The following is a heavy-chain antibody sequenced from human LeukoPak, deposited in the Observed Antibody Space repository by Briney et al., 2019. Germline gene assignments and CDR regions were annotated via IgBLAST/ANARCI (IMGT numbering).Heavy chain of an antibody. Sequence: PGGSLRLSCAASGFTFRTSGMNWVRQAPGKGLEWVAKIKQDGSEKYYVDSVKGRFTISRDNAKTSLYLQMNSLRAEDTAVYYCVGGSGSYWGQGTLVTVSS. CDR1: GFTFRTSG. CDR2: IKQDGSEK. CDR3: VGGSGSY. V-gene: IGHV3-7*01. D-gene: IGHD3-10*01. J-gene: IGHJ4*02.